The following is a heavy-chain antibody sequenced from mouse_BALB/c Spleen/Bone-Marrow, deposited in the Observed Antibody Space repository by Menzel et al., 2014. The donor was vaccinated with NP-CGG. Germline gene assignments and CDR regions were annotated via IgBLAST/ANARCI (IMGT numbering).Heavy chain of an antibody. D-gene: IGHD4-1*01. CDR3: TRNWDDYFDY. V-gene: IGHV1-15*01. CDR1: GYTFTDYE. Sequence: VKLMESGAELVRPGASVTLSCKASGYTFTDYEIHWVKQTPVHGLEWIGAIDPETGGNAYNQKFKGKATLTADKSSSTAYMELRSLTPEDSAVYYCTRNWDDYFDYWGQGTTLTVSS. CDR2: IDPETGGN. J-gene: IGHJ2*01.